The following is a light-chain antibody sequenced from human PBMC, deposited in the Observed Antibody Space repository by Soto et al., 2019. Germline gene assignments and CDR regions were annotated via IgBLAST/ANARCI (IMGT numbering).Light chain of an antibody. CDR3: QQLNIYPFT. V-gene: IGKV1-9*01. Sequence: DIQLTQSPSFLSASVGVRVTLTCRASQVIARYLAWYQQKPGQAPKLLIYAASTLQSGVPARFSGSGSGTEFPLTIRSLQHEDFATYYCQQLNIYPFTFGGGTKVEIK. CDR2: AAS. J-gene: IGKJ4*01. CDR1: QVIARY.